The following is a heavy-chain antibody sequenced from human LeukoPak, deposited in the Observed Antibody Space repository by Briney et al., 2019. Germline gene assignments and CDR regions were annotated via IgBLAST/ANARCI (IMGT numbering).Heavy chain of an antibody. Sequence: PGRSLRLSCAASGFTLSSYGMHWVRQAPGKGLGGVAVIWYDGSNKYYADSVKGRFTISRDNSKDTLYLQMNSLRAEDTAVYYCTTVIVVVVAGGYWGQGTLVTVSS. CDR1: GFTLSSYG. CDR2: IWYDGSNK. D-gene: IGHD2-15*01. CDR3: TTVIVVVVAGGY. V-gene: IGHV3-33*01. J-gene: IGHJ4*02.